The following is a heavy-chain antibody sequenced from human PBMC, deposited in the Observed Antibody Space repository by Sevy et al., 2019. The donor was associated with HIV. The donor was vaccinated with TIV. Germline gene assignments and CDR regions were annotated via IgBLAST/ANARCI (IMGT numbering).Heavy chain of an antibody. CDR2: IIPLLGTA. J-gene: IGHJ5*02. D-gene: IGHD6-19*01. CDR1: GGTFTSYA. CDR3: ARDNLAVAGRGWFDP. V-gene: IGHV1-69*13. Sequence: ASVKVSCKASGGTFTSYAISWVRQALGLGLEWMGGIIPLLGTANYAQQFQGRVTITADESTSTVYMELSSLRSEDTAVYYCARDNLAVAGRGWFDPWGQGTLVTVSS.